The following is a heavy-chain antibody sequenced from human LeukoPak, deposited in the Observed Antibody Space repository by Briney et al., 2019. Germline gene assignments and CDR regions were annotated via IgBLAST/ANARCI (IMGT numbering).Heavy chain of an antibody. V-gene: IGHV1-2*06. CDR3: ARDDSGSYNFDY. J-gene: IGHJ4*02. D-gene: IGHD1-26*01. Sequence: ASVTVSCKASGYTFTGYYMHWVRQAPGQGLEWMGRINPNSGGTNYAQKFQGRVTMTRDTSISTAYMELSRLRSDDTAVYYCARDDSGSYNFDYWGQGTLVTVSS. CDR1: GYTFTGYY. CDR2: INPNSGGT.